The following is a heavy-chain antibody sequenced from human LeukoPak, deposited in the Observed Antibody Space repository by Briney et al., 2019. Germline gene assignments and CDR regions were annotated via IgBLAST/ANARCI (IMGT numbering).Heavy chain of an antibody. J-gene: IGHJ4*02. CDR1: GYTFTSYG. Sequence: GASVKVSCKAFGYTFTSYGISWVRQAPGQGLEWMGWISGYNGETNYPQKVQGRVTMTIDTSTTTVYMELRNLRSDDTAVYYCARYLGYCATSSCFEFDYWGQGTLVPVSS. CDR2: ISGYNGET. CDR3: ARYLGYCATSSCFEFDY. V-gene: IGHV1-18*01. D-gene: IGHD2-2*01.